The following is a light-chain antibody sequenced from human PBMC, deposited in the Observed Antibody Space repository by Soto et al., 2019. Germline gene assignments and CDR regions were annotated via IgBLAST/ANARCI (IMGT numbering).Light chain of an antibody. Sequence: EIVLTQSPGTLSLSPGERATLSCRASQSVGNNNLAWYQQKPGQAPRFLIYDASSRATGIPDRFSGSGSGNDFPLTISRLEPEDFAVYYCQPYGSTPLTFGGGTKVEIK. CDR1: QSVGNNN. CDR3: QPYGSTPLT. J-gene: IGKJ4*01. V-gene: IGKV3-20*01. CDR2: DAS.